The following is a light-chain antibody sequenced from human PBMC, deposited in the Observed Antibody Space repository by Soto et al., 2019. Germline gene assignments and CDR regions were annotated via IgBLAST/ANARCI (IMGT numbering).Light chain of an antibody. CDR1: QSVANNH. V-gene: IGKV3-20*01. J-gene: IGKJ3*01. CDR2: DTS. Sequence: EVVLTQSPGTLSLSPGERATLSCRASQSVANNHLAWYQQKPGQAPRLLIYDTSTRAAGIPDRFSGSGSGTGFTLIISRLEPEDFGVYFCHHYTRSPIFTFGPGTTVD. CDR3: HHYTRSPIFT.